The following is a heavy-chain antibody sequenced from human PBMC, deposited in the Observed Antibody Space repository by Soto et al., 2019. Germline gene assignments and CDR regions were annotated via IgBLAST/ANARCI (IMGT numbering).Heavy chain of an antibody. Sequence: EVQLLESGGGLIQPGGSLRLSCAAPGFTLGTYGMGWVRQAPGKGLEWVSTITGGNTYYAASVKGRFTISRDNSKNTLYLQMSNLRAEDTALYYCAKDKERGGYDSDFDSWGQGTLVTVSS. V-gene: IGHV3-23*01. CDR2: ITGGNT. D-gene: IGHD3-3*01. J-gene: IGHJ4*02. CDR3: AKDKERGGYDSDFDS. CDR1: GFTLGTYG.